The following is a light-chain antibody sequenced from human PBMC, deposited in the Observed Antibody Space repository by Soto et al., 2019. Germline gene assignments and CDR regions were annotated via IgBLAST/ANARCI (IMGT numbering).Light chain of an antibody. CDR3: QQYKNWPPYT. Sequence: EIVMTQSPAPLSVSPGERATLSCLASQSVSSNLAWYKQKPGQAPRLLIYGASTRATGIPARFSGSGSGTEFPLTISSLQSEDFAVYYGQQYKNWPPYTVCQGTKLEIK. CDR1: QSVSSN. CDR2: GAS. V-gene: IGKV3-15*01. J-gene: IGKJ2*01.